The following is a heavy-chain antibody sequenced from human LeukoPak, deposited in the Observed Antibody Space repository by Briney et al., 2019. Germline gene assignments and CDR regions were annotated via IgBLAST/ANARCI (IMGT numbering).Heavy chain of an antibody. CDR2: INPNSGGT. V-gene: IGHV1-2*02. D-gene: IGHD6-13*01. CDR1: GYTFTDYY. J-gene: IGHJ4*02. Sequence: ASVKVSCKASGYTFTDYYMHWVRQAPGQGLEWMGWINPNSGGTDYAQKFQGRVTLTRDTSISTAYMELSTLRSDDTAVYYCTRGVRIVALGTIDYWGQGTPVTVSS. CDR3: TRGVRIVALGTIDY.